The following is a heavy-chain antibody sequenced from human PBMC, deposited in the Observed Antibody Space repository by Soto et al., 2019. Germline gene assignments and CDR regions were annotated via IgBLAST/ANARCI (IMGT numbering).Heavy chain of an antibody. CDR1: GFSFNYYI. CDR3: AKAGANSSTWHSNWFDP. CDR2: ISDTGGST. V-gene: IGHV3-23*01. J-gene: IGHJ5*02. D-gene: IGHD6-13*01. Sequence: EVQLLESGGALVPPGGSLRLSCAASGFSFNYYIMNWVRQAPGKGLEWVSGISDTGGSTDYADSVKGRFTISRDNSTNTLVLQMNRLRADDTAMYYCAKAGANSSTWHSNWFDPWGQGTLVTVSS.